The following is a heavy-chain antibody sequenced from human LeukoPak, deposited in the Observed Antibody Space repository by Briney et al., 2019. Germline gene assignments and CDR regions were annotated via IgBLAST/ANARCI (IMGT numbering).Heavy chain of an antibody. CDR2: IIPIFGTA. J-gene: IGHJ4*02. Sequence: GASVKVSCKASGGTFSSYAISWVRQAPGQGLEWMGGIIPIFGTANYAQKFQGRVTITTDESTSTAYMELSSLRSEDTAVYYCARSAPDYYDSSGYYLEGTDYWGQGTLVTVSS. V-gene: IGHV1-69*05. CDR1: GGTFSSYA. CDR3: ARSAPDYYDSSGYYLEGTDY. D-gene: IGHD3-22*01.